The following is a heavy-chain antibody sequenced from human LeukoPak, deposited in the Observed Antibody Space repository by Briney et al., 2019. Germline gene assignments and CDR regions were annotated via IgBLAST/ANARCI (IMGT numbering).Heavy chain of an antibody. CDR1: GYTFTSYD. V-gene: IGHV1-8*01. J-gene: IGHJ6*03. Sequence: ASVKVSCKASGYTFTSYDINWVRQATGQGLEWMGWMNPNSGNTGYAQKFQGRVTMTRNTSISTAYMELSSLRSEDTAVYYCARGNGAGIAARPFENWYMDVWGKGTTVTVSS. CDR3: ARGNGAGIAARPFENWYMDV. D-gene: IGHD6-6*01. CDR2: MNPNSGNT.